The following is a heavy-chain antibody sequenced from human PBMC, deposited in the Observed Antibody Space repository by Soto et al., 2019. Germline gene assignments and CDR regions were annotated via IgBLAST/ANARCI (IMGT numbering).Heavy chain of an antibody. CDR1: GASISDNW. CDR3: ARHVAVPRTRGFDY. D-gene: IGHD2-15*01. CDR2: IYHSGTT. Sequence: QVQLQESGPGLVKPSGTLSLTCADSGASISDNWWRWVRQPPGKGLEWIGEIYHSGTTTYNPSLKSRVLISVDKSASQISLTLNSVTAADTAIYYCARHVAVPRTRGFDYWGQGTPVTVSS. V-gene: IGHV4-4*02. J-gene: IGHJ4*02.